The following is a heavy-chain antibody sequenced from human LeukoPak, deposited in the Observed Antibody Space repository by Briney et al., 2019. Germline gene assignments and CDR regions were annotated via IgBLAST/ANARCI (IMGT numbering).Heavy chain of an antibody. CDR2: ISSSSSNI. D-gene: IGHD7-27*01. CDR3: ARDPPGAHFDY. CDR1: GFTFSSYS. J-gene: IGHJ4*02. Sequence: GGSLRLSCTASGFTFSSYSMNWVRQAPGKGLEWVSYISSSSSNIFYADSFKGRFTISRDNAQNSLYLQMNSVRVEDTAVYYCARDPPGAHFDYWGQGTLVTVSS. V-gene: IGHV3-21*01.